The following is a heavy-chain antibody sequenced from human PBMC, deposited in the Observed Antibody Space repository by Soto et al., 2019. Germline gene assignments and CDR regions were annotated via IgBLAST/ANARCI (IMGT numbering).Heavy chain of an antibody. Sequence: PGGSLRLSCAASGFTFSNAWMSWVRQAPGKGLEWVGRIKSKTDGRTTDYAAPVKGRSTISRDDSKNTLYLQMNTLKTEDTAVYYCTTDDTSPMVERGSYFDYWGQGTLVTVSS. V-gene: IGHV3-15*01. CDR1: GFTFSNAW. CDR2: IKSKTDGRTT. D-gene: IGHD1-1*01. J-gene: IGHJ4*02. CDR3: TTDDTSPMVERGSYFDY.